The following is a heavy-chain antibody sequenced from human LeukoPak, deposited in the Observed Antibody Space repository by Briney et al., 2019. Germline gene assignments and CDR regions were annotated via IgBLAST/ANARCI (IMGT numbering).Heavy chain of an antibody. CDR2: INSDGSST. D-gene: IGHD6-19*01. CDR3: ARVYSSGWYEVPPYY. Sequence: GGSLRLSCAASGFTFSSYWMHWVRQAPGKGLVWVSRINSDGSSTSYADSVKGRFTISRDNAKNTLYLQMNSLRAEDTAVYYCARVYSSGWYEVPPYYWGQGTLVTVSS. V-gene: IGHV3-74*01. CDR1: GFTFSSYW. J-gene: IGHJ4*02.